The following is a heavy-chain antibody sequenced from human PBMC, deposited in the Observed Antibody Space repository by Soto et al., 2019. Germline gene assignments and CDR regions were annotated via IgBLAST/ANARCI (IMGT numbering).Heavy chain of an antibody. J-gene: IGHJ6*02. CDR3: AREMCRGGSCSDYYGMDV. Sequence: QVQLVQSGAEVKKPGSSVKVSCKASGGTFSSYAISWVRQAPGQGLEWMGGIIPIFGTANYAQKFQGRVTITADESTSTAYMELRSLRSEDTAVYYCAREMCRGGSCSDYYGMDVWGQGTTVTVSS. CDR2: IIPIFGTA. V-gene: IGHV1-69*01. D-gene: IGHD2-15*01. CDR1: GGTFSSYA.